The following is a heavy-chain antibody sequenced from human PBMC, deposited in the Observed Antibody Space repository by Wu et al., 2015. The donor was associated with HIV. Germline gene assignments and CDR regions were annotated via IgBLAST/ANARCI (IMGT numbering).Heavy chain of an antibody. Sequence: QVQLVQSGAEVKKPGASVKVSCKASGYTFTSYYMHWVRQAPGQGLEWMGIINPSGGSTSYAQKFQGRVTMTRDTSTSTVYMELSSLRSEDTAVYYCARDRNPGYSSGWYFGYWGQGTLVTVSS. CDR3: ARDRNPGYSSGWYFGY. CDR2: INPSGGST. CDR1: GYTFTSYY. V-gene: IGHV1-46*01. D-gene: IGHD6-19*01. J-gene: IGHJ4*02.